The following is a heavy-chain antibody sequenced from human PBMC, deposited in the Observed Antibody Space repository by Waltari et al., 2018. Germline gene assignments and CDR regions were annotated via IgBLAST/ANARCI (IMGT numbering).Heavy chain of an antibody. CDR1: GYTFSSYY. J-gene: IGHJ6*04. CDR3: ARGSRFMDV. CDR2: INPSGGST. Sequence: QVQLVQSGAEVKKPGAPVRVSCKASGYTFSSYYIHWVRQAPGQGLEWMGIINPSGGSTTYEQKFQGRVTMTRDTSTSTVYMELSSLRSEDTAVYYCARGSRFMDVWGKGTTVTVSS. D-gene: IGHD3-3*01. V-gene: IGHV1-46*01.